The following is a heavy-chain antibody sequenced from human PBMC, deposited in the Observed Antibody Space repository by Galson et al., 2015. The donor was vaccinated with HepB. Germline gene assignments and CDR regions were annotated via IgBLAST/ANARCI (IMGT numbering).Heavy chain of an antibody. J-gene: IGHJ4*02. V-gene: IGHV4-59*01. Sequence: TLSLTCTVSGDSISDYNWSWIRQPPGKGLEWIAHMYNSGSTNYNPSLQSRVAISVDTSKNQFYLKLSSLTAADTAVYYCVRFRGSSSGIDYWGQGTLVTVSP. D-gene: IGHD6-6*01. CDR2: MYNSGST. CDR1: GDSISDYN. CDR3: VRFRGSSSGIDY.